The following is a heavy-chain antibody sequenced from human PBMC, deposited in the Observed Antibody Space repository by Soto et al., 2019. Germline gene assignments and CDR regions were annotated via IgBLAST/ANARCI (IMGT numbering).Heavy chain of an antibody. J-gene: IGHJ4*02. CDR1: GYTFTSYG. CDR3: ARVGVDGSGSYYFDY. D-gene: IGHD3-10*01. V-gene: IGHV1-18*01. Sequence: QVQLVQSGAEVKKPGASVKVSCKASGYTFTSYGISWVRQAPGQGLEWMGWISAYNGNTNYAQKLQGRVTMTTDTSPSTAYVELRIPRADDTAVYYCARVGVDGSGSYYFDYWGQGTLVTVST. CDR2: ISAYNGNT.